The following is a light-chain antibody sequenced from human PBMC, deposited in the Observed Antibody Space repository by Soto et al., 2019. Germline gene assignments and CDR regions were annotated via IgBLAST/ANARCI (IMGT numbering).Light chain of an antibody. V-gene: IGLV2-11*01. CDR1: SSDVGGYNY. J-gene: IGLJ1*01. CDR3: CSYADSYPYV. Sequence: QSVLTQPRSVSGSPGQSVTISCTGTSSDVGGYNYVSWYQQHPGKAPKLIIYDVNRRPSGVPDRFSGSKSGNTASLTISGLQAEDEADYYCCSYADSYPYVFGTGIKVNV. CDR2: DVN.